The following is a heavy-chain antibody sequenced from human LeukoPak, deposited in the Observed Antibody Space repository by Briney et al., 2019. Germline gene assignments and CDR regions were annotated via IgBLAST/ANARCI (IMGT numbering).Heavy chain of an antibody. CDR2: IYHSGTT. Sequence: SGTLSLTCAVSGTSISLSNWWTWVRQPPGKGLEWIGEIYHSGTTNYNPSLKSRVTISLDKSRNQFSLKLSSVTAADTAVYYCARLLQGWFDLWGQGTLVTVSS. CDR3: ARLLQGWFDL. CDR1: GTSISLSNW. V-gene: IGHV4-4*02. J-gene: IGHJ5*02.